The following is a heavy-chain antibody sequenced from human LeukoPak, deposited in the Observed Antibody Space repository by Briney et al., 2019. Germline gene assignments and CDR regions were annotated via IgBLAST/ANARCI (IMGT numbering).Heavy chain of an antibody. CDR2: INHSGST. V-gene: IGHV4-34*01. J-gene: IGHJ4*02. CDR1: GGSFSGYY. CDR3: ARGVPARITIFGVVYYFDY. D-gene: IGHD3-3*01. Sequence: SETLSLTCAVYGGSFSGYYWSWIRQPPGKGLEWTGEINHSGSTNYNPSLKSRVTISVDTSKNQFSLKLSSVTAADTAVYYCARGVPARITIFGVVYYFDYWGQGTLVTVSS.